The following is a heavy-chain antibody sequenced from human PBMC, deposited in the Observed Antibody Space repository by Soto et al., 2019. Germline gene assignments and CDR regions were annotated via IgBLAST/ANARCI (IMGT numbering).Heavy chain of an antibody. CDR1: GGSFSGYY. Sequence: QVQLQQWGAGLLKPSETLSLTCAVYGGSFSGYYWSWIRQPPGKGLEWIGEINHSGSTSYNPSLKSRVSISVDTSKNQFSLKLSSVTAADTAVYYCARARGGRGWLQLYYFDYWGQGTLVTVSS. V-gene: IGHV4-34*01. J-gene: IGHJ4*02. CDR3: ARARGGRGWLQLYYFDY. CDR2: INHSGST. D-gene: IGHD5-12*01.